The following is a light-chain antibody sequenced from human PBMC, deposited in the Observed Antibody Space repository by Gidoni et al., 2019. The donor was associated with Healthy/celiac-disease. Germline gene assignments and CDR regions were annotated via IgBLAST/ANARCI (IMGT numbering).Light chain of an antibody. CDR2: LGS. Sequence: DIVMTQSPLSLPVIPGEPASISCRSSQSLLHSNGYNYLDWYLQKPGQSPQLLIYLGSNRASGVPDRFSGRGSGTDFTLKISRVEAEDVGVYYCMQALQTPPYTFGQGTKLEIK. CDR3: MQALQTPPYT. V-gene: IGKV2-28*01. CDR1: QSLLHSNGYNY. J-gene: IGKJ2*01.